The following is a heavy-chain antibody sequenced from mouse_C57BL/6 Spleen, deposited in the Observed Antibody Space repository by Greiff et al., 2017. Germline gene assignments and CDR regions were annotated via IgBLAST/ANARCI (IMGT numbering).Heavy chain of an antibody. CDR2: IRNIANGYTT. V-gene: IGHV7-3*01. CDR1: GFTFTGYY. Sequence: EVMLVESGGGLVQPGGSLSLSCAASGFTFTGYYMRWVRQPPGKALEWLGFIRNIANGYTTEYSASVKGRITISIDNSQRILYLPMNALRAEDSATYYFARHLGHYFDYWGQGTTLTVSA. D-gene: IGHD4-1*01. CDR3: ARHLGHYFDY. J-gene: IGHJ2*01.